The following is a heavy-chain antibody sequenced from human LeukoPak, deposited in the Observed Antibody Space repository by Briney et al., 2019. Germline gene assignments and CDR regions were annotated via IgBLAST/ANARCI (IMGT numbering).Heavy chain of an antibody. CDR1: GFTFDDYA. CDR3: AREVVPAAGANWFDP. CDR2: ISWNSGSI. Sequence: PGGSLRLSCAASGFTFDDYAMHWVRQAPGKGLEWVSGISWNSGSIGYADSVKGRFTISRDNAKNSLYLQMNSLRAEDTALYYCAREVVPAAGANWFDPWGQGTLVTVSS. V-gene: IGHV3-9*01. J-gene: IGHJ5*02. D-gene: IGHD2-2*01.